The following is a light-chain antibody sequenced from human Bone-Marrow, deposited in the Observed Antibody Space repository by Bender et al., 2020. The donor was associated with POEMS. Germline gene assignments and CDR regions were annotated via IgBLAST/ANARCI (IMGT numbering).Light chain of an antibody. CDR3: SSYAGSNNFEV. CDR2: DVS. V-gene: IGLV2-14*03. CDR1: SSDVGTYKY. Sequence: QSALTQPASVSGSPGQSITISCTGTSSDVGTYKYVSWYQQHPGKAPKLMLYDVSNRPSGVSNRFSGSKSGNTASLTVSGLQAEDEADYYCSSYAGSNNFEVFGGGTKLTVL. J-gene: IGLJ3*02.